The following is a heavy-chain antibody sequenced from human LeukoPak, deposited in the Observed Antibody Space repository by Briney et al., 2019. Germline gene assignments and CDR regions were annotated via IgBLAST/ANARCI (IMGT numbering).Heavy chain of an antibody. CDR3: ARDVNYFYDSSGRFDY. CDR1: GFTFSTYW. V-gene: IGHV3-74*01. CDR2: INSDGSSK. J-gene: IGHJ4*02. Sequence: GGSLRLSCAASGFTFSTYWMHWVRQAPGKGLVWVSRINSDGSSKNYADSVKGRFTISRDNANNTLYLQLNSLRAEDTAVYYCARDVNYFYDSSGRFDYWGQGTLVTVSS. D-gene: IGHD3-22*01.